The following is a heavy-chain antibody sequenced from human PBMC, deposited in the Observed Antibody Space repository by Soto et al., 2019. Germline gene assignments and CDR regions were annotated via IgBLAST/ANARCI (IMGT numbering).Heavy chain of an antibody. Sequence: QVQLVEFGEGVVQPGRSLKPSFPASGFTFSSYGMHWPRQAQGKGLEWVALISFDGGDKNYADSLKGRFSISRDNVKNSLYLQMNSLRAEDTAVYYCARTHDANSAGAFDCWGLGTLVTVSS. V-gene: IGHV3-30*13. CDR3: ARTHDANSAGAFDC. D-gene: IGHD1-26*01. J-gene: IGHJ4*02. CDR1: GFTFSSYG. CDR2: ISFDGGDK.